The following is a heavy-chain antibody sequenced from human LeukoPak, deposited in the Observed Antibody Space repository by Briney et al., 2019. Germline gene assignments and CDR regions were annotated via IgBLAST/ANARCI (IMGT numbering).Heavy chain of an antibody. CDR3: ARDRVLVRDGALSRYFDY. D-gene: IGHD5-24*01. J-gene: IGHJ4*02. CDR2: IWYDGSNK. CDR1: GFTFSSYA. Sequence: GGSLRLSCAASGFTFSSYAMHWVRQAPGKGLEWVAVIWYDGSNKYCADSVKGRFTISRDNSKNTLYLQMNSLRAEDTAVYYCARDRVLVRDGALSRYFDYWGQGTLVTVSS. V-gene: IGHV3-33*08.